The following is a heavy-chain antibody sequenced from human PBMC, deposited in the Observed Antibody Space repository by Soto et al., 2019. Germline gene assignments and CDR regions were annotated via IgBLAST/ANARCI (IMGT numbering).Heavy chain of an antibody. V-gene: IGHV4-39*01. D-gene: IGHD5-12*01. CDR1: GGSISSSSYY. CDR2: IYYSGST. J-gene: IGHJ6*02. CDR3: ASPHNLRDGYNRDYYYGRDV. Sequence: QLQLQESGPGLVKPSETLSLTCTVSGGSISSSSYYWGWIRQPPGKGLEWIGSIYYSGSTYYNPSLKSRVTISVDTSKNQFSLKLSSVTAADTAVYYCASPHNLRDGYNRDYYYGRDVWGQGTTVTVSS.